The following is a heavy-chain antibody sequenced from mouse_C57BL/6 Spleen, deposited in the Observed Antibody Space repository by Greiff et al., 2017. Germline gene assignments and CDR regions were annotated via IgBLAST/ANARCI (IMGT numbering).Heavy chain of an antibody. J-gene: IGHJ1*03. CDR3: ARDWDYDDYRYFDV. CDR2: ISDGGSYT. V-gene: IGHV5-4*01. D-gene: IGHD2-4*01. CDR1: GFTFSSYA. Sequence: EVKLVESGGGLVKPGGSLKLSCAASGFTFSSYAMSWVRQTPEKRLEWVATISDGGSYTYYPDNVKGRFTISRDNAKNNLYLQMSHLKSEDTAMYYCARDWDYDDYRYFDVWGTGTTVTVSS.